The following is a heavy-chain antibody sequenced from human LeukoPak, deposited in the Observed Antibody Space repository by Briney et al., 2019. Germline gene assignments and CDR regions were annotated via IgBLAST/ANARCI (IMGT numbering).Heavy chain of an antibody. J-gene: IGHJ4*02. CDR2: MSTSVNYI. V-gene: IGHV3-21*01. Sequence: PGGSLRLSYVTSGFIFSDYSMNWVRQALGKGLEWVSTMSTSVNYIYYADSVKGRFTISRDNAKKSLYLQMNSLTVEDTAVYYCARDAAKGLYTIVRGFVDYWGQGALVTVSS. D-gene: IGHD3-10*01. CDR3: ARDAAKGLYTIVRGFVDY. CDR1: GFIFSDYS.